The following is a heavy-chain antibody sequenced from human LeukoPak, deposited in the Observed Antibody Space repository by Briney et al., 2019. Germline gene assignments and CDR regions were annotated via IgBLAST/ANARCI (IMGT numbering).Heavy chain of an antibody. Sequence: ASVKVSCKASGYTFADYYIHWVRQAPGQGLEWMGWINLNSGDTYYAQNFQDRVTMTGDTSISTAYLELSSLRSDDTAVFYCARSYFDVLTNYYMWLAPWGQGTLVTVSS. CDR1: GYTFADYY. J-gene: IGHJ5*02. CDR3: ARSYFDVLTNYYMWLAP. CDR2: INLNSGDT. D-gene: IGHD3-9*01. V-gene: IGHV1-2*02.